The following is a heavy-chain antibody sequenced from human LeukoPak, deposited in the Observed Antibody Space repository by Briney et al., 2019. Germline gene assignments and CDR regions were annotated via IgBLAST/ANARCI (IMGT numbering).Heavy chain of an antibody. CDR3: ATLDSAYFQH. V-gene: IGHV4-59*01. J-gene: IGHJ1*01. CDR1: GGSISSYY. D-gene: IGHD2-15*01. Sequence: SETLSLTCTVSGGSISSYYWSWVRQPPGKGLEWIGYIHYSGSTNYNPSLKSRVTISVDTSKNQFSLKLSSVTAADTAVYYCATLDSAYFQHWGQGTLVTDSS. CDR2: IHYSGST.